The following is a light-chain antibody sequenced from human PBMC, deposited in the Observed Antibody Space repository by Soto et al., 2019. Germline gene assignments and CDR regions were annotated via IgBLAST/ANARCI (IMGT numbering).Light chain of an antibody. Sequence: QSALTQPASASGSPGQSFTISCTGTSSDFGGYNYVSWYQQHPGKAPKLMIYEVSKRPSGVSYRFSGSKSGNTASLTVSGLQAEDESDYYCSSYTSSSTLVFGGGTKLTVL. V-gene: IGLV2-14*01. CDR2: EVS. CDR1: SSDFGGYNY. J-gene: IGLJ2*01. CDR3: SSYTSSSTLV.